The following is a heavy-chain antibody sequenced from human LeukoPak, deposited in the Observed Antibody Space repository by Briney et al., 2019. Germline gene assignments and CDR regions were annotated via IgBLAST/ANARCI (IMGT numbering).Heavy chain of an antibody. CDR3: ARSSGVSAAGSPYYFDY. CDR2: ISPYSGNT. Sequence: GASVKLSCKASGYTFHNYGISWVRQAPGQGLEWMGWISPYSGNTDYTERLQGRVTMTTDTSTTTAFMELRSLRSDDTAVYYCARSSGVSAAGSPYYFDYWVQGTLVTVSS. D-gene: IGHD6-13*01. CDR1: GYTFHNYG. J-gene: IGHJ4*02. V-gene: IGHV1-18*01.